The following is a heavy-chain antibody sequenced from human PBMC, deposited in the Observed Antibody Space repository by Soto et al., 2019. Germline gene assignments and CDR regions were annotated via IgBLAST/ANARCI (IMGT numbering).Heavy chain of an antibody. CDR2: ISGSGGST. D-gene: IGHD3-22*01. CDR1: GFTFSSYA. V-gene: IGHV3-23*01. J-gene: IGHJ4*02. CDR3: ATRPYYYDSSGYYGYY. Sequence: GGSLRLSCAASGFTFSSYAMSWFRQAPGKGLEWVSAISGSGGSTYYADSVKGRFTISRDNSKNTLYLQMNSLRAEDTAVYYCATRPYYYDSSGYYGYYWGQGTLVTVS.